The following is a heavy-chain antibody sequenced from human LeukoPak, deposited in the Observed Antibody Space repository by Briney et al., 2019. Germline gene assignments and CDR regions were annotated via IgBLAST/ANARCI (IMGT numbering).Heavy chain of an antibody. CDR1: GGSFSGYY. CDR3: ARAACSSTSCFPRRYYYGMDV. Sequence: SETLSLTCTVSGGSFSGYYCTWIRQPPGKGLEWIGEINHSGSANYNPSLKSRVTISLDTSKNQFSLKLSSVTAADTAVYYCARAACSSTSCFPRRYYYGMDVWGQGTTVTVSS. V-gene: IGHV4-34*01. D-gene: IGHD2-2*01. J-gene: IGHJ6*02. CDR2: INHSGSA.